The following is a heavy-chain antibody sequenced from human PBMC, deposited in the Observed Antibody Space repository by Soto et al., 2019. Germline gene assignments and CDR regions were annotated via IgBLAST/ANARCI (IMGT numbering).Heavy chain of an antibody. CDR1: GGTFSSYA. Sequence: GASVKVSCKASGGTFSSYAISWVRQAPGQGLEWMGGIIPIFGTANYAQKFQGRVTITADESTSTAYMELSSLRSEDTAVYYCARAKEQLSLDWFDPWGQGTLVTVSS. CDR2: IIPIFGTA. J-gene: IGHJ5*02. CDR3: ARAKEQLSLDWFDP. D-gene: IGHD5-18*01. V-gene: IGHV1-69*13.